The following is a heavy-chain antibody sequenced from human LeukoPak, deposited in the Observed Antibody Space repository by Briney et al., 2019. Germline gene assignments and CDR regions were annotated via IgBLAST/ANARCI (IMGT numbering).Heavy chain of an antibody. CDR1: GFTFSRYA. CDR3: AKDSVAYNGIYDGFDS. Sequence: GGSLRLSCAGSGFTFSRYAISWVRQFPGKRLEWVSGLSGSSGSIHYADSVKGRFIISRDNSKNTLYLQMNSLRAEDTAVYYCAKDSVAYNGIYDGFDSWGQGTMVTVSS. V-gene: IGHV3-23*01. D-gene: IGHD1-26*01. J-gene: IGHJ3*02. CDR2: LSGSSGSI.